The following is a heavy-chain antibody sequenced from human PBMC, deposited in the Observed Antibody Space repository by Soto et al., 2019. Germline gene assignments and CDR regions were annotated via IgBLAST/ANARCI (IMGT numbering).Heavy chain of an antibody. CDR1: GFTFSSYW. V-gene: IGHV3-74*01. CDR3: ARENGGADY. CDR2: INSDGSST. J-gene: IGHJ4*02. Sequence: GGSLRLSCVASGFTFSSYWMHWVRQAPGKGLVWVSRINSDGSSTTYADSVKGRFTISRDNAKNTLYLQMNSLRDEDTAVYYCARENGGADYWGQGSLVTVSS. D-gene: IGHD3-16*01.